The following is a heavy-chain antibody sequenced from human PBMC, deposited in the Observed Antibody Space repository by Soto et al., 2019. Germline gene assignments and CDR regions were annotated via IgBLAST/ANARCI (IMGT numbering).Heavy chain of an antibody. V-gene: IGHV1-2*02. J-gene: IGHJ6*02. CDR1: GYTFTGYY. CDR3: ARLEISGSYYYYYYGMDV. CDR2: INPNSGGT. Sequence: VKVSCKASGYTFTGYYMHWVRQAPGQGLEWMGWINPNSGGTNYAQKFQGRATMTRDTSISTAYMELSRLRSDDTAVYYCARLEISGSYYYYYYGMDVWGQGTTVTVSS. D-gene: IGHD1-26*01.